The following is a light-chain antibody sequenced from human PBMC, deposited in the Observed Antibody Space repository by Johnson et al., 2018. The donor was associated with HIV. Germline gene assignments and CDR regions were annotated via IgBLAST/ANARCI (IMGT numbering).Light chain of an antibody. J-gene: IGLJ1*01. CDR1: SSNIGNNY. CDR2: DNN. CDR3: VTWDSSLSAPRV. V-gene: IGLV1-51*01. Sequence: QSVLTQPPSVSAAPGQKVTISFSGRSSNIGNNYVSWYQQLPGKAPKLFIFDNNKRPSGIPDRFSGSKSGTSATLGITGLQTGDEADYYCVTWDSSLSAPRVFGTGTKVTVL.